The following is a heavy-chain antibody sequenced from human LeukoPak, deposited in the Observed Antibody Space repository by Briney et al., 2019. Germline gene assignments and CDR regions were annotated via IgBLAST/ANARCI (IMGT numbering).Heavy chain of an antibody. J-gene: IGHJ2*01. Sequence: PGGSLRLSCAASGFTFSAYSINWIRQAPGKGLEWISYISTGSSIIYYADSVKGRFTISRDNAKNSLYLQMNSLRVEDTAVYYCARDFGNGDAAKWYFDLWGRGTLVTVSS. CDR1: GFTFSAYS. CDR2: ISTGSSII. CDR3: ARDFGNGDAAKWYFDL. D-gene: IGHD4-17*01. V-gene: IGHV3-48*01.